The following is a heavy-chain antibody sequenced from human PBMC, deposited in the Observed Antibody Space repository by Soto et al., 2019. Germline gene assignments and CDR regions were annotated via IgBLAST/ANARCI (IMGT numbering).Heavy chain of an antibody. CDR1: GYTLTSYY. CDR3: GRSPLRGALDY. V-gene: IGHV1-46*01. J-gene: IGHJ4*02. Sequence: ASVKVSCKASGYTLTSYYMHWVRQAPGQGLEWMGVINPSGGSTAYAQRFQGRVTMTRDTSTSVVYMELNRLTSEDTAMYYCGRSPLRGALDYWGQGTLVTVSS. CDR2: INPSGGST.